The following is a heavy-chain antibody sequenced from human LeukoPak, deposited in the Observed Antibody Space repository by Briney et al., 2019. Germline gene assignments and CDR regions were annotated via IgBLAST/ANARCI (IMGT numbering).Heavy chain of an antibody. Sequence: GGSLRLSCAASGFTFDAYDVQWVRQAPGKGLGGVSVIGGDGGNTYYADSVKGRFTISRDNRKNSLYLQMNSLRIEDTALYYCVKDGGRDSYDSSGYFPGYFDYWGQGTLVTVSS. V-gene: IGHV3-43*02. J-gene: IGHJ4*02. CDR2: IGGDGGNT. CDR1: GFTFDAYD. D-gene: IGHD3-22*01. CDR3: VKDGGRDSYDSSGYFPGYFDY.